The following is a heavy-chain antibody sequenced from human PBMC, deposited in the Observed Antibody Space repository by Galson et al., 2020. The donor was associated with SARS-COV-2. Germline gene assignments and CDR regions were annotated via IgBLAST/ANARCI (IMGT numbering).Heavy chain of an antibody. D-gene: IGHD3-10*01. CDR2: TSYDGNHR. CDR1: DFTFSRFG. Sequence: QLGESLKISCAASDFTFSRFGTHWVRRAPGKGLEWVAVTSYDGNHRFYRDSVKGRFTITRDPSTNTVSLQMNSLRPEDTAVYYCAKDPWGPWGSGSYTGLDVWGQGTTVIVSS. J-gene: IGHJ6*02. CDR3: AKDPWGPWGSGSYTGLDV. V-gene: IGHV3-30*18.